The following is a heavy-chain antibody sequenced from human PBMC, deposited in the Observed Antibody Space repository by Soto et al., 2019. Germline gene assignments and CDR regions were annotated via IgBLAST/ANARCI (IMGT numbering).Heavy chain of an antibody. Sequence: PGGSLRLSCAASGFTFSSYGMHWVRQSPGKGLEWVAVISYDGSNKYYADSVKGRFTISRDNSKNTLYLQMNSLRAEDTAVYYCAKVVWSGYYECDYWGQGTLVTVSS. CDR1: GFTFSSYG. CDR3: AKVVWSGYYECDY. J-gene: IGHJ4*02. D-gene: IGHD3-3*01. V-gene: IGHV3-30*18. CDR2: ISYDGSNK.